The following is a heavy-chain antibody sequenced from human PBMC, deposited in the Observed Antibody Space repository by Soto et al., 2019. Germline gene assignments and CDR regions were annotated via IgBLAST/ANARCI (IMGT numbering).Heavy chain of an antibody. J-gene: IGHJ4*02. CDR3: ASWSGYYLYYFDY. CDR1: GFTFSSYW. CDR2: IKQDGSEK. Sequence: PGGSLRLSCAASGFTFSSYWMSWVRQAPGKGLEWVANIKQDGSEKYYVDSVKGRFTISRDNAKNSLYLQMNSLRAEDTAVYYCASWSGYYLYYFDYWGQGTLVTVSS. V-gene: IGHV3-7*01. D-gene: IGHD3-3*01.